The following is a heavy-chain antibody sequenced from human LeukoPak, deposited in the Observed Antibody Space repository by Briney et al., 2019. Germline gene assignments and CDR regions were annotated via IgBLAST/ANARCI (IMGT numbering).Heavy chain of an antibody. CDR1: GGSISSYY. CDR2: IYYSGST. J-gene: IGHJ2*01. Sequence: SETLSLTCTVSGGSISSYYWSWIRQPPGKGLEWIGYIYYSGSTNYNPSLKSRVTISVDTSKNQFSLKLSSVTAADTAVYYCARYDYGEGDWYFDLWGRGTLDTVSS. CDR3: ARYDYGEGDWYFDL. V-gene: IGHV4-59*01. D-gene: IGHD4-17*01.